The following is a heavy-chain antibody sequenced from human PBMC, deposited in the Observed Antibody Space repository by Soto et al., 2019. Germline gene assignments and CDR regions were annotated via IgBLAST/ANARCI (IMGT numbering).Heavy chain of an antibody. CDR2: ISYDGSNK. J-gene: IGHJ5*02. CDR1: GFTFSSYG. V-gene: IGHV3-30*18. Sequence: QVQLVESGGGVVQPGRSLRLSCAASGFTFSSYGMHWVRQAPGKGLEWVAVISYDGSNKYYADPVKGRFTISRDNSKNTLYLQMNSLRAEDTAVYYCAKGYCSSTSCSNWFDPWGQGTLVTVSS. D-gene: IGHD2-2*01. CDR3: AKGYCSSTSCSNWFDP.